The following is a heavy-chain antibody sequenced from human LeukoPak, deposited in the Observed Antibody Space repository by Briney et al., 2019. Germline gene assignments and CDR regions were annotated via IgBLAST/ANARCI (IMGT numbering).Heavy chain of an antibody. CDR2: IIPIFGTA. CDR3: AHQSSEYCSSTSCYPTRGYFDY. V-gene: IGHV1-69*13. J-gene: IGHJ4*02. D-gene: IGHD2-2*01. CDR1: GGTFSSYA. Sequence: SVNVSCKASGGTFSSYAISWVRHAPGQGREWRGGIIPIFGTANYAQKFQGRVTITADESTSTAYMELSSLRSEDTAVYYCAHQSSEYCSSTSCYPTRGYFDYWGQGTLVTVSS.